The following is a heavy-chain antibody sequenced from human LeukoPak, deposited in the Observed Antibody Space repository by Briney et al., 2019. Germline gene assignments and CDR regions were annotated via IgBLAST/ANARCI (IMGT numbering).Heavy chain of an antibody. V-gene: IGHV4-38-2*02. J-gene: IGHJ4*02. D-gene: IGHD6-6*01. CDR2: IYHSGST. CDR1: GYSISSGYY. Sequence: SETLSLTCTVSGYSISSGYYWGWIRQPPGKGLGWIGSIYHSGSTCYNPSLKSRVTISVDTSKNQFSLKLSSVTAADTAVYYCARAPLEQLVGVSFDYWGQGTLVTVSS. CDR3: ARAPLEQLVGVSFDY.